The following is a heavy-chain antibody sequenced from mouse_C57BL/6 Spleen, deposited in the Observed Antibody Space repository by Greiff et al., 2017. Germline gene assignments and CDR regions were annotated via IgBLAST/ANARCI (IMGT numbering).Heavy chain of an antibody. Sequence: VQLQQSGAELVKPGASVKLSCTASGFNIKDYYMHWVKQRTEQGLEWIGRIDPEDGETKYAPKFQGKATLTADTSSNTAYLQRSSLTSDDTVVYYCAPYYDYVVPLFAYWGQGTLVTGSA. CDR3: APYYDYVVPLFAY. V-gene: IGHV14-2*01. CDR2: IDPEDGET. CDR1: GFNIKDYY. J-gene: IGHJ3*01. D-gene: IGHD2-4*01.